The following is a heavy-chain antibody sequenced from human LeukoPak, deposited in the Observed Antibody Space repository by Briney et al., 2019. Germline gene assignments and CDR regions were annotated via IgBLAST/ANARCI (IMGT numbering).Heavy chain of an antibody. Sequence: SETLSLTCAVYGGSFSGYYWSWIRQPPGKGLEWIGEINHSGSTNYNPSLKSRVTISVDTSKNQFSLKLSSVTAADTAVYYCARDSRSYVWGSYRYAGFFDYWGQGTLVTVSS. J-gene: IGHJ4*02. CDR1: GGSFSGYY. D-gene: IGHD3-16*02. V-gene: IGHV4-34*01. CDR3: ARDSRSYVWGSYRYAGFFDY. CDR2: INHSGST.